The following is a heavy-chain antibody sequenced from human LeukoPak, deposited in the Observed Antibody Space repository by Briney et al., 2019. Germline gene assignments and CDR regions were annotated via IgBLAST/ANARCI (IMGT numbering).Heavy chain of an antibody. J-gene: IGHJ6*03. CDR2: INHSGST. CDR3: ARHISYYDSSGFYDYYYYYMDV. Sequence: SETLSLTCAVYGGCFSGYYWSWVRQPPGKGLEWIGEINHSGSTNYNPSLKSRVTISVDTSKNQFSLKLSSVTAADTAVYYCARHISYYDSSGFYDYYYYYMDVWGKGTTVTISS. CDR1: GGCFSGYY. D-gene: IGHD3-22*01. V-gene: IGHV4-34*01.